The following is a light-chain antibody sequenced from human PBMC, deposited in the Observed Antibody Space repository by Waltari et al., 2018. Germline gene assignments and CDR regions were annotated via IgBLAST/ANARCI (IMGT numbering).Light chain of an antibody. CDR3: AAWDDSLRGV. CDR1: SSNIGSNH. Sequence: QSVLTQPPSASGTPGQRVTISCSGSSSNIGSNHVHWYQQVPGTAPKLLIYRKDQRPSGVPDRFSGSKSGTSASLAISGLRSEDEGHYYCAAWDDSLRGVFGGGTKLTVL. CDR2: RKD. J-gene: IGLJ3*02. V-gene: IGLV1-47*01.